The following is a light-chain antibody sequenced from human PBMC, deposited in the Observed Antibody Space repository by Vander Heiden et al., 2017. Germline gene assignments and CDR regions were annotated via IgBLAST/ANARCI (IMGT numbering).Light chain of an antibody. CDR2: GAS. CDR3: QQCGSSPRT. CDR1: QSVSSSY. J-gene: IGKJ1*01. V-gene: IGKV3-20*01. Sequence: EIVFTQSPGTLSLSPGERATLSCRASQSVSSSYLAWYQQKPGQAPRLLIYGASSRATGTPDRFSGSGSGTDFTLTISRLEPEDFAVYYCQQCGSSPRTFGQGTKVEIK.